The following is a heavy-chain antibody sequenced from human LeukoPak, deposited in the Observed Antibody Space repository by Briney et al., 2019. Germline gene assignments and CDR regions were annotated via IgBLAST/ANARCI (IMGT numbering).Heavy chain of an antibody. V-gene: IGHV4-39*01. D-gene: IGHD6-13*01. J-gene: IGHJ4*02. CDR1: GDSISNSGYY. CDR2: INHSGTT. CDR3: ARKKLVARGYFDF. Sequence: PSETLSLTCTVSGDSISNSGYYWDWIRQSPGKGLEWIGSINHSGTTYYEPSLKSRVTISVYASKNQFSLKLSSVTAADTTIYYCARKKLVARGYFDFWGRGSPVTVSS.